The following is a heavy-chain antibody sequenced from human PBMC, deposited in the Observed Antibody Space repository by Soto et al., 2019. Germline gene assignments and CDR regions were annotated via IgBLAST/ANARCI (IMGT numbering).Heavy chain of an antibody. Sequence: AGTLSLTCVASGFTLRSYSMSWVRQPPGKGLEWVAFICSSSNTIYYPALVKRRFTILRAHVKNTLDMQMYSLSAEAMAVYNSAKDARRDVTSFRNYWGQGILVTVSS. CDR1: GFTLRSYS. V-gene: IGHV3-48*01. CDR2: ICSSSNTI. D-gene: IGHD3-16*01. J-gene: IGHJ4*02. CDR3: AKDARRDVTSFRNY.